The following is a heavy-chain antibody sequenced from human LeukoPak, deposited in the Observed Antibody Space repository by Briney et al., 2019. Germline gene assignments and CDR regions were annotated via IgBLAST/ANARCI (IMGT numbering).Heavy chain of an antibody. J-gene: IGHJ4*02. Sequence: QPGGSLRLSCAASGFIFYSYAMSWVRQAPGKGLEWVSAISGSGGGTYYADSVKGRFTIPRDNSKNTLYLQMNSLRAEDTALYYCARSLSDLDYWGQGTLVTVSS. D-gene: IGHD3-3*02. CDR2: ISGSGGGT. CDR3: ARSLSDLDY. CDR1: GFIFYSYA. V-gene: IGHV3-23*01.